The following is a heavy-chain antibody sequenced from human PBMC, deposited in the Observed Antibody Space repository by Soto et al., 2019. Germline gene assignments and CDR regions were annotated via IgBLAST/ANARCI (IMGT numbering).Heavy chain of an antibody. CDR3: AKGFEDIVVVVAATNHYYYYGMDV. CDR2: ISGSGGST. D-gene: IGHD2-15*01. Sequence: GGSLRLSCAASGFTFSSYAMSWVRQAPGKGLEWVSAISGSGGSTYYADSVKGRFTISRDNSKNTLYLQMNSLRAEDTAVYYCAKGFEDIVVVVAATNHYYYYGMDVWGQGTTVTVSS. J-gene: IGHJ6*02. V-gene: IGHV3-23*01. CDR1: GFTFSSYA.